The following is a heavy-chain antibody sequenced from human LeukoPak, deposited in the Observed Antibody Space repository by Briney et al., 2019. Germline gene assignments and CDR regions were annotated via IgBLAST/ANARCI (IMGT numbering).Heavy chain of an antibody. CDR3: ARGSGVVITHFDY. Sequence: PGGSLRLSCAASGFTFSSYSMNWVRQAPGKGLERVSSISSSSSYIYYADSVKGRFTISRDNSKNTLYLQMNSLRAEDTAVYYCARGSGVVITHFDYWAREPWSPSPQ. J-gene: IGHJ4*02. D-gene: IGHD3-3*01. V-gene: IGHV3-21*01. CDR1: GFTFSSYS. CDR2: ISSSSSYI.